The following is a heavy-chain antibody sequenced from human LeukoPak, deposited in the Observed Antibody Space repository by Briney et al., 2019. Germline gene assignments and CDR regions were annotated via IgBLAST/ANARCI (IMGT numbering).Heavy chain of an antibody. Sequence: SETLSLTCTVSGGSITSSSYYWGWIRQPPGKGLEWIGSIYYSGSTYYNPSLKSRVTISVDTSKNQFSLKLSSVTAADTAVYYCARHAGFLEWLLADNWFDPWGQGTLVTVSS. D-gene: IGHD3-3*01. CDR1: GGSITSSSYY. CDR2: IYYSGST. CDR3: ARHAGFLEWLLADNWFDP. J-gene: IGHJ5*02. V-gene: IGHV4-39*01.